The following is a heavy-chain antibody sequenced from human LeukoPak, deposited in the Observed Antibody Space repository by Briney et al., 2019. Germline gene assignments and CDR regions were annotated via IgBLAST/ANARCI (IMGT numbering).Heavy chain of an antibody. D-gene: IGHD1-26*01. CDR1: GFTFSSYA. Sequence: GGSLRLSCAASGFTFSSYAMRWVRQAPGKGLEWVSTISSSGGSTFFADSVKGRFTISRDDSKNTLYLQMNSLRAEDTAVYYCAKDLGRYRNNYFDYWGQGTLVTVSS. V-gene: IGHV3-23*01. CDR3: AKDLGRYRNNYFDY. CDR2: ISSSGGST. J-gene: IGHJ4*02.